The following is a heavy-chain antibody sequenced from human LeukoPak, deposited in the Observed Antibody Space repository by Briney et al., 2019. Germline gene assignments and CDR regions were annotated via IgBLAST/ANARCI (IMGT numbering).Heavy chain of an antibody. CDR3: ARDPVEWELLLDY. V-gene: IGHV3-7*01. CDR1: GFTFISYW. CDR2: MNIDGSEK. D-gene: IGHD1-26*01. J-gene: IGHJ4*02. Sequence: GGCLRLSCAASGFTFISYWMGWVRQAPGKRPEWVANMNIDGSEKYYADSVKGRFTISRDNARNSVYLQMNGLRVEDTAVYYCARDPVEWELLLDYWGQGTLVTVSS.